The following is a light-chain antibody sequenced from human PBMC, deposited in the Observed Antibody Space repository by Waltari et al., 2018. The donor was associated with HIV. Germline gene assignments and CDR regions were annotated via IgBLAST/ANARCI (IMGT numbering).Light chain of an antibody. CDR2: EDN. V-gene: IGLV6-57*01. Sequence: NFMLTQPHSVSESPGKTVTISCTRTSGSIASNYVQWYQQRPGSSPHTVIYEDNQRPSGVPDRFSGSIDSSSNSASLTISGLKTEDEADYYCQSYDSSNQGVFGGGTKLTVL. CDR1: SGSIASNY. J-gene: IGLJ3*02. CDR3: QSYDSSNQGV.